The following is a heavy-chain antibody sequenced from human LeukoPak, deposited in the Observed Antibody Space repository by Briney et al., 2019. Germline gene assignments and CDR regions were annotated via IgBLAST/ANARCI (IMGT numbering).Heavy chain of an antibody. CDR3: ARGFGVPTDAFDI. V-gene: IGHV4-31*03. Sequence: SETLSLTCTVSGGSISSGGYYWSWIRQHPGRGLEWIGYIYYSGSTYYNPSLKSRVTISVDTSKNQFSLKLSSVTAADTAVYYCARGFGVPTDAFDIWGQGTMVTVSS. CDR1: GGSISSGGYY. CDR2: IYYSGST. J-gene: IGHJ3*02. D-gene: IGHD3-16*01.